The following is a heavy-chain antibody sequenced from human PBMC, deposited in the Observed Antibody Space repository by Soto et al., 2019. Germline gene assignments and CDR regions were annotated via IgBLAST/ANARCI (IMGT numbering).Heavy chain of an antibody. CDR3: ARDFYGGFSYGPGDN. CDR2: IKQDGSAK. V-gene: IGHV3-7*01. D-gene: IGHD2-15*01. J-gene: IGHJ4*02. CDR1: GFTFWGDW. Sequence: LRLSCVASGFTFWGDWMSLVRQAPLKGLEWVANIKQDGSAKQYLDSVRGRFTISRDNSKNSVYLQMNSLRAEDTALYYCARDFYGGFSYGPGDNWGQGTLVTVSS.